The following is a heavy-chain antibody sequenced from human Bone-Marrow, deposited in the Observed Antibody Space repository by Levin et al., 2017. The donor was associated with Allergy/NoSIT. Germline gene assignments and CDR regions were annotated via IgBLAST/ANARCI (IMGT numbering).Heavy chain of an antibody. J-gene: IGHJ4*02. CDR3: ARFNGYDFDY. CDR2: IYYSGNT. Sequence: PSETLSLTCTVSGGSISGVGYYCSWIRPHPGKGLEWIGYIYYSGNTYYNPSLKSRVIISVVTSKNQLSLKLTSVTVADTAVYYCARFNGYDFDYWGQGTLVTVSS. D-gene: IGHD5-12*01. CDR1: GGSISGVGYY. V-gene: IGHV4-31*03.